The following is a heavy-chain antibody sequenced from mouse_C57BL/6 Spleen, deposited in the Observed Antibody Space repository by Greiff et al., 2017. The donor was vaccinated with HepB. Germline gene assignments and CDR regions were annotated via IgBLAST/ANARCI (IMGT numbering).Heavy chain of an antibody. CDR2: IYPGSGST. J-gene: IGHJ3*01. CDR1: GYTFTSYW. D-gene: IGHD2-3*01. Sequence: QVQLQQPGAELVKPGASVKMSCKASGYTFTSYWITWVKQRPGQGLEWIGDIYPGSGSTNYNEKFKSKATLTVDTSSSTAYMQLSSLTSEDSAVYYCARGGWLLRDWFAYWGQGTLVTVSA. V-gene: IGHV1-55*01. CDR3: ARGGWLLRDWFAY.